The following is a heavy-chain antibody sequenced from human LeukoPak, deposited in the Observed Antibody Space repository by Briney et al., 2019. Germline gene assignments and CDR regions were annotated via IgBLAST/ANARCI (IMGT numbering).Heavy chain of an antibody. D-gene: IGHD3-3*01. Sequence: GASVKVSCKASGGTFSSYAISWVRQAPGQGLEWMGRIIPILGIANYAQKFQGRVTITADKSTSTAYMELSSLRSEDTAVYYCARGTLIGVVVRWFDPWGQGTLVTVSS. CDR3: ARGTLIGVVVRWFDP. CDR1: GGTFSSYA. J-gene: IGHJ5*02. V-gene: IGHV1-69*04. CDR2: IIPILGIA.